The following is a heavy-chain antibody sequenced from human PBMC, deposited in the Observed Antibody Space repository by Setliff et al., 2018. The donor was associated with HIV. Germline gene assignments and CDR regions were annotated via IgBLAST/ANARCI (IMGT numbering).Heavy chain of an antibody. CDR2: VNHSGST. D-gene: IGHD2-15*01. V-gene: IGHV4-34*01. J-gene: IGHJ4*01. CDR1: GGSISTYY. Sequence: SETLSLTCTVSGGSISTYYWSWIRQSPGKRLEWIGEVNHSGSTNYNPSLKRRLIISSDASKNQFSLRLKSVTAADTAVYYCARRILRSAFDFWGHGSLVTVSS. CDR3: ARRILRSAFDF.